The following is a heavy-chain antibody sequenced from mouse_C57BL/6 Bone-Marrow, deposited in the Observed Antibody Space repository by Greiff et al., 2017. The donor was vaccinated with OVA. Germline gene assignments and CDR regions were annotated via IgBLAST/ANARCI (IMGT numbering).Heavy chain of an antibody. D-gene: IGHD4-1*02. CDR1: GYTFTSYW. CDR2: IDPSDSET. J-gene: IGHJ3*01. Sequence: VQLQQPGAELVRPGSSVKLSCKASGYTFTSYWMHWVKQRPIQGLEWIGNIDPSDSETHYNQKFKDKATLTVDKSSSKAYMQLSSLTSEDSAVYYCARDWPTGAWFAYWGQGTLVTVSA. V-gene: IGHV1-52*01. CDR3: ARDWPTGAWFAY.